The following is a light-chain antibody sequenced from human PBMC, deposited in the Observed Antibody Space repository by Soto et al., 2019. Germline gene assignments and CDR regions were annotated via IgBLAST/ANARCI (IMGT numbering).Light chain of an antibody. Sequence: QSALTQPASVSASPGQSITISCTGTSSDIGGYIYVSWYQHHPGKAPRLMIYEVSSRPSGVSDRFSGSKSGNTASLTISGLQAEDEADYYCASYTSSDSVYVFGSGTKLTVL. V-gene: IGLV2-14*01. J-gene: IGLJ1*01. CDR3: ASYTSSDSVYV. CDR1: SSDIGGYIY. CDR2: EVS.